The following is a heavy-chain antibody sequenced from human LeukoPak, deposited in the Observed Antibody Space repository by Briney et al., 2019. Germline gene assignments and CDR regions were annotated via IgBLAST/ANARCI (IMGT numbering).Heavy chain of an antibody. J-gene: IGHJ4*02. CDR3: ARVVITFGGVIDRFDY. CDR2: TRNKANSYTT. Sequence: PGGSLRLSCAASGFTFSDHYMDWVRQAPGKGLEWVGRTRNKANSYTTEYAASVKGRFTISRDDSKNSLYLQMNSLKTEDTAVYYCARVVITFGGVIDRFDYWGQGTLVTVSS. D-gene: IGHD3-16*02. CDR1: GFTFSDHY. V-gene: IGHV3-72*01.